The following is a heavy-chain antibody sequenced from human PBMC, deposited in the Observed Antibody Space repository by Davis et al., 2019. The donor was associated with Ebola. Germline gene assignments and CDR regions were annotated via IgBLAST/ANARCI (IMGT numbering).Heavy chain of an antibody. D-gene: IGHD2-2*01. CDR3: ARNQYCSSTSCFLYYYYGMDV. CDR2: IYYSGIT. V-gene: IGHV4-39*01. J-gene: IGHJ6*04. CDR1: GGSIISSSSY. Sequence: MPGGSLRLSCTVSGGSIISSSSYWGWIRQPPRKGLEWIGSIYYSGITYYNPSLKSRVTISVDTSKNQFSLKLSSVTAADTAVYYCARNQYCSSTSCFLYYYYGMDVWGKGTTVTVSS.